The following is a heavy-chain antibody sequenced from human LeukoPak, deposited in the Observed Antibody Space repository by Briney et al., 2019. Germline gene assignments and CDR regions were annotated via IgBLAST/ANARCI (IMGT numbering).Heavy chain of an antibody. J-gene: IGHJ4*02. V-gene: IGHV3-30*04. CDR2: ISYDGSNK. CDR1: GFTFSSYA. Sequence: QPGGSLRLSCAASGFTFSSYAMHWVRQAPGKGLEWVAVISYDGSNKYYADSVKGRFTISRDNSKNTLYLQMNSLRAEDTAVYYCARGTPQYWGQGTLVTVSS. CDR3: ARGTPQY.